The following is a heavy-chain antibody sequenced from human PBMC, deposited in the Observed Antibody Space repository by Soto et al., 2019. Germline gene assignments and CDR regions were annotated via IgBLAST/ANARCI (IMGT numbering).Heavy chain of an antibody. V-gene: IGHV4-39*01. Sequence: PETLSLACTVSGASISNSNYYWGWIRQPPGKGLEWIGSINYSDNNYYNPSLKSRATISADTSKRQFSLRLTSVTVEDTAVYFCARHFVVFKWFD. D-gene: IGHD3-22*01. CDR1: GASISNSNYY. CDR3: ARHFVVFKWFD. J-gene: IGHJ5*01. CDR2: INYSDNN.